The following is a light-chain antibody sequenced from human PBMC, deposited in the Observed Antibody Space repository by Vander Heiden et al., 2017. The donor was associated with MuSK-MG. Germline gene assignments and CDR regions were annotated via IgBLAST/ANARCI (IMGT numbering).Light chain of an antibody. Sequence: DIQMTQSPSTLSASVGDRVTITCRASQSINSWLAWYQQKAEKAPKLLIYDASRWESGVPSRFSGSGSGTEFTLTISSLQPDDFATYYCQQDNSPWTFGQGTKVEIK. CDR3: QQDNSPWT. CDR1: QSINSW. V-gene: IGKV1-5*01. CDR2: DAS. J-gene: IGKJ1*01.